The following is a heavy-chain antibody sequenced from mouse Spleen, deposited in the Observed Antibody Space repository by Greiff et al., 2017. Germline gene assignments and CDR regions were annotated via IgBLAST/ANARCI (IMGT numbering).Heavy chain of an antibody. CDR1: GYTFTDYE. J-gene: IGHJ3*01. CDR2: IDPETGGT. D-gene: IGHD2-4*01. V-gene: IGHV1-15*01. Sequence: QVQLQQSGAELVRPGASVTLSCKASGYTFTDYEMHWVKQTPVHGLEWIGAIDPETGGTAYNQKFKGKAILTADKSSSTAYLELRSLTSEDSAVYYCASRGYDYAWFAYWGQGTLVTVSA. CDR3: ASRGYDYAWFAY.